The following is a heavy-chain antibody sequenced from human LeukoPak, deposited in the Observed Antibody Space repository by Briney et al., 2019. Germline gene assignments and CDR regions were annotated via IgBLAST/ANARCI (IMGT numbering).Heavy chain of an antibody. CDR1: GFTFSSHW. J-gene: IGHJ6*02. D-gene: IGHD6-13*01. V-gene: IGHV3-74*01. CDR2: INSDGSST. CDR3: ARDRSPYSSSWYGASGMDV. Sequence: GGSLRLSCAASGFTFSSHWMHWVRQAPGKGLVWVSRINSDGSSTSYADSVKGRFTISRDNAKNTLYLQMNSLRAEDTAVYYCARDRSPYSSSWYGASGMDVWGQGTTVTVSS.